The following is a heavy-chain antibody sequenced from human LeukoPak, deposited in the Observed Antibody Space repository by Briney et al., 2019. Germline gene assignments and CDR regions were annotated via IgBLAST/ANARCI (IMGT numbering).Heavy chain of an antibody. J-gene: IGHJ4*02. V-gene: IGHV3-30*18. Sequence: GGSLRLSCAASGFTFSSYGMHWVRQAPGKGLEWVAVISYDGSNKYYADFVKGRFTISRDNSKNTLYLQMNSLRAEDTAVYYCAKDTTSAYGFDYWGQGTLVTVSS. CDR3: AKDTTSAYGFDY. D-gene: IGHD1-1*01. CDR1: GFTFSSYG. CDR2: ISYDGSNK.